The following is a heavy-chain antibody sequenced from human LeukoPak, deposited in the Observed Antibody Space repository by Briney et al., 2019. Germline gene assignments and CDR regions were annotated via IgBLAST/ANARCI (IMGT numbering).Heavy chain of an antibody. CDR3: AFGQQLVQGLDY. CDR2: INPSGGST. V-gene: IGHV1-46*01. D-gene: IGHD6-13*01. Sequence: ASVKVSCXASGYTFTSYYMHWVRQAPGQGLGWMGIINPSGGSTSYAQKFQGRVTMTRDTSTSTVYMELSSLRSEDTAVYYCAFGQQLVQGLDYWGQGTLVTVSS. CDR1: GYTFTSYY. J-gene: IGHJ4*02.